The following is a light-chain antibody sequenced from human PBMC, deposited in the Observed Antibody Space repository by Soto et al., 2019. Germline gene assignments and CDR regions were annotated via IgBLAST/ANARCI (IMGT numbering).Light chain of an antibody. V-gene: IGKV1-5*01. CDR1: QSISTW. CDR2: GAS. Sequence: DIQMTQSPSTLTASVGDRVTITCRASQSISTWLAWYQQKPGKDPSLLIYGASSLKSGVPSRFSGSGSGTEFTLTISSLQPDDFATYYCHQYRSYSFGQGTKVEI. J-gene: IGKJ1*01. CDR3: HQYRSYS.